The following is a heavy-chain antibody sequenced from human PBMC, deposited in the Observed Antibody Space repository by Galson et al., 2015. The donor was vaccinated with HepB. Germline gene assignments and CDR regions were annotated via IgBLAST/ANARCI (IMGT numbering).Heavy chain of an antibody. V-gene: IGHV3-49*03. Sequence: SLRLSCAASGFTFGDYAMSWFRQAPGKGLEWVGFIRSKAYGGTTEYAASVKGRFTISRDDSKSIAYLQMNSLKTEDTAVYYCTRARGWFGEGVHDYWGQGTLVTVSS. CDR3: TRARGWFGEGVHDY. D-gene: IGHD3-10*01. CDR2: IRSKAYGGTT. CDR1: GFTFGDYA. J-gene: IGHJ4*02.